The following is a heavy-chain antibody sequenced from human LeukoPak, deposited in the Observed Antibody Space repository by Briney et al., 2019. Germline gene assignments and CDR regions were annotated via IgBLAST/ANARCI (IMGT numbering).Heavy chain of an antibody. J-gene: IGHJ4*02. V-gene: IGHV4-4*09. CDR3: ASLYYGSGLADDY. CDR1: GGSISSYY. CDR2: IYPSGRS. Sequence: KPSETLSLTCTVSGGSISSYYWSWIRQPPGKGLEWIGYIYPSGRSNYSPSLKSRVTISADTSKRQFSLKLTSVTAADTAVYYCASLYYGSGLADDYWGQGILVTVSS. D-gene: IGHD3-10*01.